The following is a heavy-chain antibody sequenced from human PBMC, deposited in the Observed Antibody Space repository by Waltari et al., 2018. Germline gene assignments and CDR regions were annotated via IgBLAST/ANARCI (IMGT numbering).Heavy chain of an antibody. CDR3: ARGQLVVVVAATYYYYYMDV. J-gene: IGHJ6*03. V-gene: IGHV4-34*01. CDR2: INHSGST. D-gene: IGHD2-15*01. Sequence: QVQLQQWGAGLLKPSETLSLTCAVYGGSFSGYYWSWIRQPPGKGLEWIGEINHSGSTNYNPSLKSRVTISVDTSKNQFSLKLSSVTAADTAVYYCARGQLVVVVAATYYYYYMDVWGKGTTVTVSS. CDR1: GGSFSGYY.